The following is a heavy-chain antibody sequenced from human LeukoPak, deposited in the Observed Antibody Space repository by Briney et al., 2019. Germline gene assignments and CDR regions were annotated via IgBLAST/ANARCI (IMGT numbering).Heavy chain of an antibody. V-gene: IGHV3-21*01. CDR3: ACDISNKGFDY. D-gene: IGHD2/OR15-2a*01. CDR1: GFTFASYS. CDR2: ISGDSTYI. Sequence: PGGSLRLSCAASGFTFASYSMNWVRQAPGKGLEWVSSISGDSTYIYNAGSVKGRFTISRDNGKNSLYLQMNSLTAEDTAVYYCACDISNKGFDYWGQGTLVTVSS. J-gene: IGHJ4*02.